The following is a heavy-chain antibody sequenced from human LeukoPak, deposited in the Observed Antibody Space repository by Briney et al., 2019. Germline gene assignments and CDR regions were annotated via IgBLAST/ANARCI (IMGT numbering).Heavy chain of an antibody. CDR2: INPNSGGT. CDR1: GYTFTAYY. V-gene: IGHV1-2*02. CDR3: AISPPGNYATLG. Sequence: ASVKVSCKASGYTFTAYYIHWVRQAPGQGLEWMGWINPNSGGTNYAQKFRGRVTLTRDTSISTAYMELSRLRSDDTAVFYCAISPPGNYATLGWGQGTLVTVSS. J-gene: IGHJ4*02. D-gene: IGHD1-7*01.